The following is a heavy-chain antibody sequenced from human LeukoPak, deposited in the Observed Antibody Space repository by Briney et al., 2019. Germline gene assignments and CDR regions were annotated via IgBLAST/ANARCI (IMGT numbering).Heavy chain of an antibody. J-gene: IGHJ4*02. CDR2: ISYDGSNK. V-gene: IGHV3-30*03. CDR3: ARTSSYYFDY. CDR1: GFTFSSYG. Sequence: GGSLRLSCAASGFTFSSYGMHWVRQAPGKGLEWVAVISYDGSNKYYADSVKGRFTISRDNSKNTLYLQMSSLRAEDTAVYYCARTSSYYFDYWGQGTLVTVSS.